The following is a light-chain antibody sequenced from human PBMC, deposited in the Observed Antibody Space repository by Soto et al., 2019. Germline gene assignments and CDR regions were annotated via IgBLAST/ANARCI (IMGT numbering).Light chain of an antibody. Sequence: DIQLTQSPSLLSASVGARVTITCRASQGISSYLAWYQLKPGKAPKLLISTASSLQSGVPSRFSGSGSGTEFTLTISSLQPEDFATYYCQQLDSYPRTFGQGTKVDIK. J-gene: IGKJ1*01. V-gene: IGKV1-9*01. CDR1: QGISSY. CDR2: TAS. CDR3: QQLDSYPRT.